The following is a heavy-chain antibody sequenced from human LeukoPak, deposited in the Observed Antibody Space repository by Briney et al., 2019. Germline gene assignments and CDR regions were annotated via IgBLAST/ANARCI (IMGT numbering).Heavy chain of an antibody. D-gene: IGHD3-3*01. V-gene: IGHV3-23*01. CDR3: AKGSSGYYGHYYYYYGMDV. Sequence: GGSLRLSCAASGFTFSSYAMSWVRQAPGKGLEWVSAISGSGGSTYYADSVKGRFTISRDNSKNTLYLQMNSLRAEDTAVYYCAKGSSGYYGHYYYYYGMDVWGQGTTVTVSS. J-gene: IGHJ6*02. CDR1: GFTFSSYA. CDR2: ISGSGGST.